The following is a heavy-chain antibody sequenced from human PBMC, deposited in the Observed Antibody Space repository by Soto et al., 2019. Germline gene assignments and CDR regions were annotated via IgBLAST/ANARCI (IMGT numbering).Heavy chain of an antibody. CDR3: ARSHCTNGVCYDDYYYYMDV. D-gene: IGHD2-8*01. CDR2: TYPRDSDT. V-gene: IGHV5-51*01. CDR1: GYSFTSYW. Sequence: ESLKISCKGSGYSFTSYWIGWVRQMPGKGLEWMGITYPRDSDTRYSPSFQGQVTISADKSISTAYLQWSSLKASDTAMYYCARSHCTNGVCYDDYYYYMDVWGKGTTVTVSS. J-gene: IGHJ6*03.